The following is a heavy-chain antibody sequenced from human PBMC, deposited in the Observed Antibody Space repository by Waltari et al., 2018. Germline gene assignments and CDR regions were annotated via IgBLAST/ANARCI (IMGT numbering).Heavy chain of an antibody. D-gene: IGHD1-26*01. CDR2: ISPILGIA. Sequence: QVQLVQSGAEVKKPGSSVKAACKAYGGTFNSAAISRVTQAPGQGLEWMGRISPILGIANYAQKFQGRVTITADKSTSTAYMELSSLRSEDTAVYYCARGIGLRELLFDYWGQGTLVTVSS. J-gene: IGHJ4*02. V-gene: IGHV1-69*04. CDR3: ARGIGLRELLFDY. CDR1: GGTFNSAA.